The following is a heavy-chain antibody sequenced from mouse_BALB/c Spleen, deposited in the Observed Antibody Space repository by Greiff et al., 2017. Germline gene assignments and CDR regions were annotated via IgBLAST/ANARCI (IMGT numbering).Heavy chain of an antibody. CDR3: ALDSSGYVTAMDY. CDR2: IDPANGNT. V-gene: IGHV14-3*02. CDR1: GFNIKDTY. Sequence: VQLKQSGAELVKPGASVKLSCTASGFNIKDTYMHWVKQRPEQGLEWIGRIDPANGNTKYDPKFQGKATITADTSSNTAYLQLSSLTSEDTAVYYCALDSSGYVTAMDYWGQGTSVTVSS. J-gene: IGHJ4*01. D-gene: IGHD3-2*01.